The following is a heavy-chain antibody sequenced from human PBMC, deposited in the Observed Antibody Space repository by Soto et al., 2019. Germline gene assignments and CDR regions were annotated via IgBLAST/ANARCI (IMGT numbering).Heavy chain of an antibody. D-gene: IGHD1-26*01. J-gene: IGHJ6*02. CDR1: GYTFTRSS. CDR2: INPNSGDT. CDR3: AKGGAIVAAGTRVYLYNAMDV. Sequence: GASVQGSCTAYGYTFTRSSGQGLGQARGQGQGGVGWINPNSGDTYLAQRFQGRVTMNRDTSIGTAYMELRGLTSDDTAEYNCAKGGAIVAAGTRVYLYNAMDVWGQGTTVTVSS. V-gene: IGHV1-2*02.